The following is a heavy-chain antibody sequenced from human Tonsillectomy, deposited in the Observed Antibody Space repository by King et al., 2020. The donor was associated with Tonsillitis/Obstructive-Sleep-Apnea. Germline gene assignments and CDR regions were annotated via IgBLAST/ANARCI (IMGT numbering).Heavy chain of an antibody. CDR2: SRNKANSYTT. V-gene: IGHV3-72*01. J-gene: IGHJ4*02. CDR3: ARGFISSGWHRYFAY. D-gene: IGHD6-19*01. CDR1: GFTFSDHY. Sequence: EVQLVESGGGLVQPGGSLRLSCAASGFTFSDHYMDWVRQAPGKGLEWVGRSRNKANSYTTEYAASVKGRFTVSRDDSKNSLYLQMNSLKTEETAVYYCARGFISSGWHRYFAYWGQGTQVTVSS.